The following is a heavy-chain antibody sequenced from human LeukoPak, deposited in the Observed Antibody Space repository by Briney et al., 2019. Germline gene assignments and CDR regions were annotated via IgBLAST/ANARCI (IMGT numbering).Heavy chain of an antibody. CDR3: ARDGALDRYDFWSGSDSRYFGY. V-gene: IGHV1-2*06. J-gene: IGHJ4*02. Sequence: GASVKVSCKASGYTFTGYYMHWVRQAPGQGLEWMGRINPNSGGTNYAQKFQGRVTMTRDTSISTAYMELSRLRSDDTAVYYCARDGALDRYDFWSGSDSRYFGYWGQGTLVTVSS. CDR2: INPNSGGT. D-gene: IGHD3-3*01. CDR1: GYTFTGYY.